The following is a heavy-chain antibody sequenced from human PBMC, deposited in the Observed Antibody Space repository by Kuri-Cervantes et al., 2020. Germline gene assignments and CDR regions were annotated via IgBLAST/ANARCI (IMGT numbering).Heavy chain of an antibody. CDR3: ARDYVWGSHDAFDL. J-gene: IGHJ3*01. CDR2: ISSGSSSI. D-gene: IGHD3-16*01. V-gene: IGHV3-48*01. CDR1: GFTFSVYS. Sequence: GGSLRLSCAASGFTFSVYSMNWVRQAPGKGLEWVSYISSGSSSIYYADSVKGRFTISRDNAKNSLYLQMNSLRAEDTAVYYCARDYVWGSHDAFDLWGQGTMVTVSS.